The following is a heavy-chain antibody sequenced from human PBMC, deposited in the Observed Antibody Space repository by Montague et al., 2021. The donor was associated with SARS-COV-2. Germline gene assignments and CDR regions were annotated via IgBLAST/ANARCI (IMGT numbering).Heavy chain of an antibody. J-gene: IGHJ4*02. Sequence: SETLSLTCTVSGVSVTDYYWSWIRQPPGKGLEWVGDVLYNKGTNSNPSLKSRVAISVDTSKNQFSLRLTSVTAAAPAFYYCVRHPHYVGLNGPPDFWDQGTLVTVSS. CDR2: VLYNKGT. D-gene: IGHD3-9*01. CDR3: VRHPHYVGLNGPPDF. CDR1: GVSVTDYY. V-gene: IGHV4-59*08.